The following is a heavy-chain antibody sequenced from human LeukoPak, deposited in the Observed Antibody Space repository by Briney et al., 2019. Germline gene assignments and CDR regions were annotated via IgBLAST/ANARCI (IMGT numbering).Heavy chain of an antibody. Sequence: GGSLRLSCAASGFTFSSYEMHWVRQAPGKGLEWVSYISSSGSTMYYADSVKGRFTISRDNAKNSLYLQMNSLRAEDTAVYYCARDRGLFDYWGQGTLVTVSS. CDR2: ISSSGSTM. D-gene: IGHD3-10*01. V-gene: IGHV3-48*03. J-gene: IGHJ4*02. CDR3: ARDRGLFDY. CDR1: GFTFSSYE.